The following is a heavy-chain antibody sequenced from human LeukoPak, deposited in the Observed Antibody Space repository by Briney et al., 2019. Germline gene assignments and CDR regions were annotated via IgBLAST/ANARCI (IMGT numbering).Heavy chain of an antibody. V-gene: IGHV4-59*08. Sequence: PSQTLSLTCTVSAGSISTCYWSWIRQPPGKGLEWIGHIYDSGRTSYNPSLKSRVTISVDTSKNQFSLKLSSVTAADTAVYYCARVNHDYVWGSYRLYYFDYWGQGTLVTVSS. CDR2: IYDSGRT. J-gene: IGHJ4*02. D-gene: IGHD3-16*02. CDR3: ARVNHDYVWGSYRLYYFDY. CDR1: AGSISTCY.